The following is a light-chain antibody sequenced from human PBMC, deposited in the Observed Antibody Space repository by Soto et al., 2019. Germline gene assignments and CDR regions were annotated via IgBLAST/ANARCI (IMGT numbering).Light chain of an antibody. CDR3: ASYTSFTIVL. CDR2: EVT. J-gene: IGLJ2*01. V-gene: IGLV2-14*01. Sequence: QSVLTQPASVSGSPGQSITISCTGTSGDIGSYNRVSWYQQHPGKAPKLIIYEVTDRPSGVSNRFSGSKSGNTASLTISGLQDEDEADYYCASYTSFTIVLFGGGTKLTVL. CDR1: SGDIGSYNR.